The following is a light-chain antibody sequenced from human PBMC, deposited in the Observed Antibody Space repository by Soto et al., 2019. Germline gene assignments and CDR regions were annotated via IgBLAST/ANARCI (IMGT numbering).Light chain of an antibody. CDR2: DVI. Sequence: QSALTQPASVSDSPGQSITISCIGTSSDIGAFNHVSWHQQHPGKAPKLIIYDVINRPSGVSNRFSGSKTGNTASLIISGLQAEDEADYYCSSYTSSSSYGFGSGTKLTGL. CDR1: SSDIGAFNH. CDR3: SSYTSSSSYG. J-gene: IGLJ1*01. V-gene: IGLV2-14*03.